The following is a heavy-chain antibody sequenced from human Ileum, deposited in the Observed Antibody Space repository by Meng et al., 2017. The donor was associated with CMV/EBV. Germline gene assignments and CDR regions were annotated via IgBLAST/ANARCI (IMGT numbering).Heavy chain of an antibody. J-gene: IGHJ4*02. D-gene: IGHD3-3*01. CDR2: IYDGETT. Sequence: GESLKISCETSGFIVSRNHMTWVRQAPGEGLEWVSVIYDGETTSYADSVEGRFSISRDKSKNTLYLQMNSRGVDDTADYYCGTVPFWGGPTDHFWGQGTLVTVSS. CDR3: GTVPFWGGPTDHF. V-gene: IGHV3-53*01. CDR1: GFIVSRNH.